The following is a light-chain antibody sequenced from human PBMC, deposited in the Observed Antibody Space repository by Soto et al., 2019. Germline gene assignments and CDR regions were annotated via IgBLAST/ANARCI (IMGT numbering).Light chain of an antibody. CDR3: QQHSNYWI. CDR2: DAS. V-gene: IGKV1-5*01. CDR1: QNISWR. Sequence: DIQMTQSPSTLTASVGDRVTITCRASQNISWRLAWYQKKPGKAPNLLLYDASSLETGVPSRFSGSGSGTEFTLTIGGLQPHDYATYYCQQHSNYWIFGHGTKVDI. J-gene: IGKJ3*01.